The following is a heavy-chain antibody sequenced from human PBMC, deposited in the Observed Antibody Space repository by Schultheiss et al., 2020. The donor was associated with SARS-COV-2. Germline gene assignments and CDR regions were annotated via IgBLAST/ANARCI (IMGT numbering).Heavy chain of an antibody. V-gene: IGHV1-69*13. CDR3: AKVPWGYYYGMDV. D-gene: IGHD3-16*01. Sequence: SVKVSCKASGGTFSSYAISWVRQAPGQGLEWMGWISVDNGKTKYAQKFQGRVTITADESTSTAYMELSSLRSEDTAVYYCAKVPWGYYYGMDVWGQGTTVTVSS. J-gene: IGHJ6*02. CDR1: GGTFSSYA. CDR2: ISVDNGKT.